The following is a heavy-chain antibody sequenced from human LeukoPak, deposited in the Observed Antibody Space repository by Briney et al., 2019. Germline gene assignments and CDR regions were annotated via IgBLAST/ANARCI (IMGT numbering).Heavy chain of an antibody. V-gene: IGHV3-21*01. CDR1: GFTFSSYA. CDR2: ISSSSSYI. Sequence: PGGSLRLSCAASGFTFSSYAMSWVRQAPGKGLEWVSSISSSSSYIYYADSVKGRFTISRDNAKNSLYLQMNSLRAEDTAVYYCARDLFAAAAADYWGQGTLVTVSS. CDR3: ARDLFAAAAADY. J-gene: IGHJ4*02. D-gene: IGHD6-13*01.